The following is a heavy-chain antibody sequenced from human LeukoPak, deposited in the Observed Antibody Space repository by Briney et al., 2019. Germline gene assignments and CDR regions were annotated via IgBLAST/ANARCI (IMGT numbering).Heavy chain of an antibody. CDR2: INPNSGGT. V-gene: IGHV1-2*06. J-gene: IGHJ3*02. D-gene: IGHD3-10*02. Sequence: ASVKVSCKASGYTFTGYYMHWVRQAPGQGLEWMGRINPNSGGTNYAQKFQGRVTMTRDTSISTAYMELSRLRSDDTAVHYCARVCVRGAFDIWGQGTMVTVSS. CDR3: ARVCVRGAFDI. CDR1: GYTFTGYY.